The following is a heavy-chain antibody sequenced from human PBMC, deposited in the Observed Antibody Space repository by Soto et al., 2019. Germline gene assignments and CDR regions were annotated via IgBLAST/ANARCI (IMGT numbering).Heavy chain of an antibody. CDR1: GFSLSTSEVG. V-gene: IGHV2-5*02. CDR2: IYWDDDK. J-gene: IGHJ5*02. CDR3: AHPPGISATSYCFDP. Sequence: QITLKESGPTLVKPTQTLTLTCTFSGFSLSTSEVGVGWIRQPPGKALQWLALIYWDDDKRYSPSLKSRFTITKDAAKNQMVHRFSRMDTVYQATYYCAHPPGISATSYCFDPWGQGILVTVSS. D-gene: IGHD6-6*01.